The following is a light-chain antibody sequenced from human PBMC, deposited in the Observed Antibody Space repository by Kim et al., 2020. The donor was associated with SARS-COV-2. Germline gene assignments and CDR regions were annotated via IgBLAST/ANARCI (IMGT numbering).Light chain of an antibody. J-gene: IGLJ3*02. CDR1: KVGDKY. CDR2: QDS. CDR3: QAWDSSTGV. V-gene: IGLV3-1*01. Sequence: SLFPGQTATITCSGDKVGDKYACWYQQNPGQSPVLVIYQDSKRPSGIPERFSGSNSGNTATLTISGTQAMDEADYYCQAWDSSTGVFGGGTQLTVL.